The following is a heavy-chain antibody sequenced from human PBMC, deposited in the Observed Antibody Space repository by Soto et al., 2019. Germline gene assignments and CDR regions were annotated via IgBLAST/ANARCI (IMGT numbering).Heavy chain of an antibody. D-gene: IGHD3-22*01. CDR2: INPKSGGT. V-gene: IGHV1-2*02. CDR1: GYTFTDYF. CDR3: VKTYDGSGQPSHYFDP. Sequence: ASVKVSCKTSGYTFTDYFIHWVRQAPGQGLEWMVWINPKSGGTNYAQRFQGRVTMTRDTSISTVYMDLSGLRSDDTATYHCVKTYDGSGQPSHYFDPWGQGTPVTVSS. J-gene: IGHJ5*02.